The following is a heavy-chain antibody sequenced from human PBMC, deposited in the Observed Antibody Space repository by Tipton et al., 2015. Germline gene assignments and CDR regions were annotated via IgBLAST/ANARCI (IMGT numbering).Heavy chain of an antibody. CDR1: GYTFTNYD. CDR2: ISVYNGNT. CDR3: ARNDYGDYPFDY. V-gene: IGHV1-18*01. Sequence: QVQLVQSGAEMKKPGASVKVSCTTSGYTFTNYDIIWVRQAPGQGLEWMGWISVYNGNTKYAQNIQGRVTMTTDTSTRTAYMELRSLTSDDTAMYYCARNDYGDYPFDYWGQGTLVTVSS. D-gene: IGHD4-17*01. J-gene: IGHJ4*02.